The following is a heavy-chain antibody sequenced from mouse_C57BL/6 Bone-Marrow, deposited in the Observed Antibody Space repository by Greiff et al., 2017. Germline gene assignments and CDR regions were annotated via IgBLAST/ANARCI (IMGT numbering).Heavy chain of an antibody. CDR3: ARKGVYAMDY. CDR2: ISDGGSYT. Sequence: EVKVVESGGGLVKPGGSLKLSCAASGFTFSSYAMSWVRQTPEKRLEWVATISDGGSYTYYPDNVKGRFTISRDNAKNNLYLQMSHLKSEDTAMYYCARKGVYAMDYWGQGTSVTVSS. CDR1: GFTFSSYA. J-gene: IGHJ4*01. V-gene: IGHV5-4*03.